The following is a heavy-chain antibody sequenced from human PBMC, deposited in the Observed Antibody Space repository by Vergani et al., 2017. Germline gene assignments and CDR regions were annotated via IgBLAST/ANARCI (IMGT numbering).Heavy chain of an antibody. CDR3: ASPLPSNYEGYYYYMDV. D-gene: IGHD4-11*01. Sequence: QVQLVQSGAEVKKPGSSVKVSCKASGGTFSSYAISWVRQAPGQGLEWMGRIIPILGTANYAQKFQGRVTITADESTSTAYMELSSLRSEDTAVYYCASPLPSNYEGYYYYMDVWGKGTTVTVSS. CDR1: GGTFSSYA. J-gene: IGHJ6*03. V-gene: IGHV1-69*11. CDR2: IIPILGTA.